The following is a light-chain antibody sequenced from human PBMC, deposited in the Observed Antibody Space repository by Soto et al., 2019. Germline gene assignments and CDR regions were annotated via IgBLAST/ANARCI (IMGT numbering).Light chain of an antibody. CDR1: SGHSSYA. CDR3: QTWGTGIHVV. CDR2: LNSDGSH. J-gene: IGLJ2*01. Sequence: QLVLTQSPSASASLGASVKLTCTLSSGHSSYAIAWHQQQPEKGPRYLMKLNSDGSHSKGDGIPDRFSGSSSGADRYLTLSSLRSEDEADYDCQTWGTGIHVVFGGGTKLTVL. V-gene: IGLV4-69*01.